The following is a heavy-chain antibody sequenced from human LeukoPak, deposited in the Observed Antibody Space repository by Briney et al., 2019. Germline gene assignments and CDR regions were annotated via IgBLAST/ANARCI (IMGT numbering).Heavy chain of an antibody. CDR3: AKDMEGYCSRTSCYPSFLDY. CDR1: GGSISSYY. J-gene: IGHJ4*02. V-gene: IGHV4-34*01. CDR2: INHSGST. Sequence: SETLSLTCTVSGGSISSYYWSWIRQPPGKGLEWIGEINHSGSTNYNPSLKSRVTISVDTSKNQFSLKLSSVTAADTAVYYCAKDMEGYCSRTSCYPSFLDYWGQGTLVTVSS. D-gene: IGHD2-2*01.